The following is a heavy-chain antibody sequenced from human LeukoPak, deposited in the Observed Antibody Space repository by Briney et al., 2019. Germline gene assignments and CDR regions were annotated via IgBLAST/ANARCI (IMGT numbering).Heavy chain of an antibody. CDR1: GYTFTSYG. CDR2: ISTYNSNT. D-gene: IGHD5-12*01. J-gene: IGHJ4*02. V-gene: IGHV1-18*01. CDR3: ARDRPDIVATTYYFDY. Sequence: ASVKVSCKASGYTFTSYGISWVRQAPGQGLEWMGWISTYNSNTNYAQKVQGRVTMTTDTSTSTAYMELRSLRSDDTAVYYCARDRPDIVATTYYFDYWGQGTLVTVSS.